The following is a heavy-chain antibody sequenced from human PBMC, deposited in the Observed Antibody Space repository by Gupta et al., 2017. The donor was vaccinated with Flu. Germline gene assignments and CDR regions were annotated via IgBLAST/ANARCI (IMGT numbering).Heavy chain of an antibody. J-gene: IGHJ5*02. CDR2: IYYSGSA. D-gene: IGHD3-10*01. Sequence: QLQLQESGPGLVKPSETLSLTCTVSCGSISSSDYYWGWIRQPPGKGLEWIGSIYYSGSAYYNPSLKSRVTISVDTSKDQFSLRLSSVTAADTAVYYCARHWAGSGQKFDPWGQGILVTVSS. CDR3: ARHWAGSGQKFDP. V-gene: IGHV4-39*01. CDR1: CGSISSSDYY.